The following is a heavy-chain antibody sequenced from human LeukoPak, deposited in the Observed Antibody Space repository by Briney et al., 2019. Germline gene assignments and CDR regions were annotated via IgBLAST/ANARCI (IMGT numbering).Heavy chain of an antibody. CDR1: GYTFTGYY. V-gene: IGHV1-2*02. J-gene: IGHJ6*03. CDR3: ARYHYYYYMDV. CDR2: INPNSGGT. Sequence: ASVKVSCKASGYTFTGYYMHWVRQAPGQGLEWMGWINPNSGGTNYAQKFQGRVTMTRNTSISTAYMELSSLRSEDTAVYYCARYHYYYYMDVWGKGTTVTVSS.